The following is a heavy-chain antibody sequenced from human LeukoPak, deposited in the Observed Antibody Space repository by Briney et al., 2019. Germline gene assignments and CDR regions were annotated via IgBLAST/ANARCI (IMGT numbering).Heavy chain of an antibody. CDR2: ISAYNGNT. V-gene: IGHV1-18*01. D-gene: IGHD3-10*01. J-gene: IGHJ4*02. Sequence: ASVKVSCKASGYTFTSYGISWVRQAPGQGLEWMGWISAYNGNTNYAQKFQDRVTMTTDTSTDTAYMELRSLRSDDTAIYYCAGGRYYASGSYDNDQHYWGQGTLVTVSS. CDR1: GYTFTSYG. CDR3: AGGRYYASGSYDNDQHY.